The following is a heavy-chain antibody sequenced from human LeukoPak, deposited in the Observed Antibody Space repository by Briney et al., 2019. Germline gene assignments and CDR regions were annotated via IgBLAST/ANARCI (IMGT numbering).Heavy chain of an antibody. J-gene: IGHJ4*02. D-gene: IGHD3-22*01. V-gene: IGHV1-18*01. CDR1: GYTFTSYG. Sequence: ASVKVSCKASGYTFTSYGISWVRQAPGQGVEWMGWISAYNGNTNHAQKLQGRGTMPTDTSTSTAYMDLRSLRSDDTAVYYCAREGGYYYPIDYWGQGTLVTVSS. CDR3: AREGGYYYPIDY. CDR2: ISAYNGNT.